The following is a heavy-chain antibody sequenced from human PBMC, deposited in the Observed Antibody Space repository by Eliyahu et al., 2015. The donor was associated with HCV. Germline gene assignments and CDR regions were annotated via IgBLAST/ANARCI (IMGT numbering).Heavy chain of an antibody. D-gene: IGHD2-15*01. V-gene: IGHV3-33*01. CDR3: ARDQNVFSDVVDV. J-gene: IGHJ6*02. CDR2: IWYDGSNK. Sequence: VVQPGRSLRLSCAASGFTFSSYGMHWVRQAPGKGLEWVAVIWYDGSNKYYADSVKGRFTISRDNSKNTLYLQMNSLRAEDTAVYYCARDQNVFSDVVDVWGQGTTVTVSS. CDR1: GFTFSSYG.